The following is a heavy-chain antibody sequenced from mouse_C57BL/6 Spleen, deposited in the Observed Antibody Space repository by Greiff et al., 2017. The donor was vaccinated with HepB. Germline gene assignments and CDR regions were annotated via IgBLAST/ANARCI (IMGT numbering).Heavy chain of an antibody. CDR3: ARSGLYDGYYEEGAMDY. J-gene: IGHJ4*01. V-gene: IGHV1-76*01. D-gene: IGHD2-3*01. Sequence: QVQLKESGAELVRPGASVKLSCKASGYTFTDYYINWVKQRPGQGLEWIARIYPGSGNTYYNEKFKGKATLTAEKSSSTAYMQLSSLTSEDSAVYFCARSGLYDGYYEEGAMDYWGQGTSVTVSS. CDR2: IYPGSGNT. CDR1: GYTFTDYY.